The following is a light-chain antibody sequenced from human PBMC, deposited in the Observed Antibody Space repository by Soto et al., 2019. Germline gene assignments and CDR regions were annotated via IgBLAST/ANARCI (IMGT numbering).Light chain of an antibody. Sequence: DIQMSQSPSTLSASVGHRLTITCRASQNIETGLAWYQQKPGKAPNLLIYGASTLESGVSSRFSGSGSGTEFTLTISSLQPDDIATYYCQHYYSYSGTFGQGTKVDIK. CDR3: QHYYSYSGT. CDR2: GAS. CDR1: QNIETG. J-gene: IGKJ1*01. V-gene: IGKV1-5*01.